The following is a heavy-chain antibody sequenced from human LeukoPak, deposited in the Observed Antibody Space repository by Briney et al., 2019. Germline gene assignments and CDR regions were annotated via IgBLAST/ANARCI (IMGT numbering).Heavy chain of an antibody. Sequence: GGSLRLSCAASGFTFSSYAMHWVRQAPGKGLEWVAVISYDGSNKYYADSVKGRFTISRDNSKNTLYLQMNSLRAEDTAVYYCARDSITMILGGVRAFDIWGQGTMVSVS. D-gene: IGHD3-22*01. V-gene: IGHV3-30-3*01. J-gene: IGHJ3*02. CDR2: ISYDGSNK. CDR3: ARDSITMILGGVRAFDI. CDR1: GFTFSSYA.